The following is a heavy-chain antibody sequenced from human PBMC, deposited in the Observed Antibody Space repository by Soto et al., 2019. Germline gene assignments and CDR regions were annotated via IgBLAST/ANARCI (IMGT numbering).Heavy chain of an antibody. CDR2: IIPIFGKA. J-gene: IGHJ4*02. Sequence: ASVKVSCKASGGTFRNYAFSWVRQAPGQGLEWMGGIIPIFGKANYEQRFQGRLTITADESTSTAYMELNSLRSEDTAVYFCARDLYINWYYPLDSWGQGTLVTVSS. CDR1: GGTFRNYA. V-gene: IGHV1-69*13. D-gene: IGHD1-7*01. CDR3: ARDLYINWYYPLDS.